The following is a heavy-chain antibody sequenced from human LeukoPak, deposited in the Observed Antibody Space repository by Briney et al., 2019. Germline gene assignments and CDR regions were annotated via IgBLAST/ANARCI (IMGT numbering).Heavy chain of an antibody. D-gene: IGHD3-9*01. Sequence: PGGSLRLSCAASGFTFSSYWMSWVRQAPGKGLEWVSAISGSGGSTYYADSVKGRFTISRDNSKNTLYLQMNSLRAEDTAVYYCAKIHILTGRSDWFDPWGQGTLVTVSS. CDR1: GFTFSSYW. CDR2: ISGSGGST. J-gene: IGHJ5*02. CDR3: AKIHILTGRSDWFDP. V-gene: IGHV3-23*01.